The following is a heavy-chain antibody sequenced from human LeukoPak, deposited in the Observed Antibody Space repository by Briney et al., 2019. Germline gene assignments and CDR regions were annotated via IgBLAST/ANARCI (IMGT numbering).Heavy chain of an antibody. J-gene: IGHJ4*02. CDR3: AKNEDFWSGYHDY. Sequence: GGSLRLSCAASGFTFSSYAMSWVRQAPGKGLEWVSGISGSGSSTYYADSVKGRFTISRDNSKDMLFLQMNSLRAEDTAVYYCAKNEDFWSGYHDYWGQGTRVTVSS. D-gene: IGHD3-3*01. V-gene: IGHV3-23*01. CDR1: GFTFSSYA. CDR2: ISGSGSST.